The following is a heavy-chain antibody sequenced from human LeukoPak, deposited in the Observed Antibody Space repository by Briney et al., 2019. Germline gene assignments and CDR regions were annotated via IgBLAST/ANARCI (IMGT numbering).Heavy chain of an antibody. V-gene: IGHV4-38-2*02. D-gene: IGHD1-14*01. CDR1: GYSISSGYY. Sequence: SETLSLTCTVSGYSISSGYYWGWIRQPPGKGLEWIGSIHQSGSTYYNPSLKNRVTISVDTSKNQFSLKLSSVTAADTAVYYCARGRTNPQFDYWGQGTLVTVSS. CDR3: ARGRTNPQFDY. CDR2: IHQSGST. J-gene: IGHJ4*02.